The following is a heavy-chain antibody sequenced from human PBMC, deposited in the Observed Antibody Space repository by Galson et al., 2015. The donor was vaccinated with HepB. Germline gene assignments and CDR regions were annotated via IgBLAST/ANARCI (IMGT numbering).Heavy chain of an antibody. CDR2: INPSDSYT. CDR3: AKDRQWLIPHGSDY. J-gene: IGHJ4*02. V-gene: IGHV5-10-1*01. CDR1: GYTFTNYW. D-gene: IGHD6-19*01. Sequence: QSGAEVKKPGESLRISCQGSGYTFTNYWISWVRQKPGKGLEWMLNINPSDSYTNYNLSYQGHVSISADKSINTAYLQMNSLRAEDTAVYYCAKDRQWLIPHGSDYWGQGTLVTVSS.